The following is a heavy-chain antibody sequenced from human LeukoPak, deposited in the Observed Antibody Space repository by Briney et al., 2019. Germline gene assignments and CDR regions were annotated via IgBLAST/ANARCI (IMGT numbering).Heavy chain of an antibody. D-gene: IGHD6-19*01. J-gene: IGHJ6*02. CDR1: GYSFSNNG. CDR3: ARDPIAMAYYGMDV. Sequence: ASVKVSCKASGYSFSNNGVSWVRQAPGQGLEWMGWISGYTGNTNYAQKFQGRVTMTTDTSTSTAYMELRSLRSDDTGVYYCARDPIAMAYYGMDVWGQGTTVTVSS. CDR2: ISGYTGNT. V-gene: IGHV1-18*01.